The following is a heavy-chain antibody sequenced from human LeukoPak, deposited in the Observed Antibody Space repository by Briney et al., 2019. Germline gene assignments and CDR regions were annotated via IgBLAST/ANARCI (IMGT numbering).Heavy chain of an antibody. Sequence: GGSLRLSCAASGFTFSSYWMSWVRQAPGKGLEWVANIKQDGSEKYYVDSVKGRFTISRDNAKNSLYLQMNSLRAEDTAMYYCATDSLGIFGRTWGQGTLVTVSS. CDR3: ATDSLGIFGRT. D-gene: IGHD3-3*01. CDR1: GFTFSSYW. V-gene: IGHV3-7*03. J-gene: IGHJ5*02. CDR2: IKQDGSEK.